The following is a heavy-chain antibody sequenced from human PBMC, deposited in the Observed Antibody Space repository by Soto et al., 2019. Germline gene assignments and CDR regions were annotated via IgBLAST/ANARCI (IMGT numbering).Heavy chain of an antibody. D-gene: IGHD4-17*01. CDR1: GFTFDYYA. CDR2: ISWSSDSI. V-gene: IGHV3-9*01. CDR3: AKARSHAYYGDDYLDY. Sequence: PGGSLRLSCASSGFTFDYYAMHWVRQAPGKGLEWVSGISWSSDSIGYADSVQGRFTISRDNAKNSLDLQMNSLRPEDTALYYCAKARSHAYYGDDYLDYWGHGALVTVSS. J-gene: IGHJ4*01.